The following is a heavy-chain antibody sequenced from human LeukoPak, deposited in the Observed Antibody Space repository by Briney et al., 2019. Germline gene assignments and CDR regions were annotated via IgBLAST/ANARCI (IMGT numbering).Heavy chain of an antibody. V-gene: IGHV3-23*01. CDR3: AKDSSAVADAFDI. J-gene: IGHJ3*02. CDR2: ISGSGGST. D-gene: IGHD6-19*01. Sequence: PGRSLRLSCAASGFTFSSYAMSWVRQAPGKGLEWGSAISGSGGSTYYADSVKGRFTISRDNSKNTLYLQIYSLRAEDTAVYDCAKDSSAVADAFDIWGQGTMVTVSS. CDR1: GFTFSSYA.